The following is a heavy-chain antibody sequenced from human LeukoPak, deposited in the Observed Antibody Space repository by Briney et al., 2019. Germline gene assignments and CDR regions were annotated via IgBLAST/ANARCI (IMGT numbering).Heavy chain of an antibody. D-gene: IGHD4-17*01. J-gene: IGHJ4*02. V-gene: IGHV3-7*01. Sequence: PGGSLRLSCTASGFSFKNFGMSWVRQAPGKGLEWEANIKQDGSEKYYVDSVKGRFTISRDNAKNSLYLQMNSLRAEDTAVYYCAREASNYGDHTMMIWGQGTLVTVSS. CDR2: IKQDGSEK. CDR3: AREASNYGDHTMMI. CDR1: GFSFKNFG.